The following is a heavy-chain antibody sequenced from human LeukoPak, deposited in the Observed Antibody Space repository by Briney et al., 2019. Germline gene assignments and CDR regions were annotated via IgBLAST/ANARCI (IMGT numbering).Heavy chain of an antibody. CDR1: GYTFNAYY. J-gene: IGHJ6*02. Sequence: ASVKVSCKASGYTFNAYYIHWVRQAPGQGLEWIGWINPNSGGTNYVQKFQGRVTMTRDTSISTAYMELSRLRSDDTAIYYCARALNSNGWYESYYYYGMDVWGQGTTVTVSS. V-gene: IGHV1-2*02. D-gene: IGHD6-19*01. CDR3: ARALNSNGWYESYYYYGMDV. CDR2: INPNSGGT.